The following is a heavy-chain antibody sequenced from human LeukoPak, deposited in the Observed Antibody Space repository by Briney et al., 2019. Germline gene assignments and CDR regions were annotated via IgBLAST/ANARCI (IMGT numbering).Heavy chain of an antibody. J-gene: IGHJ4*02. V-gene: IGHV3-30*04. D-gene: IGHD6-13*01. CDR1: GFTFSNYV. CDR3: AGPSSSWYG. CDR2: ISSDGSQK. Sequence: GGSLRLSCAASGFTFSNYVMHWVRQAPGKGLEWVAVISSDGSQKYYADSVKGRFTVSRDNSRNTLYLQMNSLRTEDTAVYYCAGPSSSWYGWGQGTLVTVSS.